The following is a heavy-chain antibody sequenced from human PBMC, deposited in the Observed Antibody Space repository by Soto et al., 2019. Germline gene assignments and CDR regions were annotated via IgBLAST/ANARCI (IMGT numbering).Heavy chain of an antibody. Sequence: SETLSLTCNVSGGSVSSGGYYWSWIRQHPGKGLEWIGYIHYSGSTYYNPSLKSRVTMSIDTSKNLFSLNLSSVTAADTAVYYCARAGGAGSGHDWFDPWGQGTLVTVSS. CDR2: IHYSGST. V-gene: IGHV4-31*03. CDR1: GGSVSSGGYY. D-gene: IGHD6-13*01. J-gene: IGHJ5*02. CDR3: ARAGGAGSGHDWFDP.